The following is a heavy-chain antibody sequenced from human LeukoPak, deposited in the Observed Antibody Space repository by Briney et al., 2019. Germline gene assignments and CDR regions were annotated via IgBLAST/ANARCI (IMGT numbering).Heavy chain of an antibody. J-gene: IGHJ4*02. CDR3: ARSDGYNFPEFDY. V-gene: IGHV3-48*02. D-gene: IGHD5-24*01. CDR2: ISSSSSTI. CDR1: GFTFSSYS. Sequence: PGGSLRLSCVASGFTFSSYSMNWVRQAPGKGLGWVSYISSSSSTIFYADSVKGRFTISRDNAKNSLYLQMNSLRDEDTAVYYCARSDGYNFPEFDYWGQGTLVTVSS.